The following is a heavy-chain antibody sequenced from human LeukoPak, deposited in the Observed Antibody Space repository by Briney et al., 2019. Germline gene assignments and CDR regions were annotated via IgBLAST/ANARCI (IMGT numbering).Heavy chain of an antibody. CDR3: ARLTEQLWLRSSSGETDAFDI. D-gene: IGHD5-18*01. CDR2: MNPNSGNT. Sequence: ASVKVSYKASGYTFTSYDINWVRQATGQGLEWMGWMNPNSGNTGYAQKFQGRVTMTRNTSISTAYMELSSLRSEDTAVYYCARLTEQLWLRSSSGETDAFDIWGQGTMVTVSS. J-gene: IGHJ3*02. V-gene: IGHV1-8*02. CDR1: GYTFTSYD.